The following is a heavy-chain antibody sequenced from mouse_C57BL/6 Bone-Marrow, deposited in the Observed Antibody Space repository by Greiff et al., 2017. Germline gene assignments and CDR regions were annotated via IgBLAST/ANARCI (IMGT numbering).Heavy chain of an antibody. CDR1: GYTFTSYW. CDR3: AVIATVDFAY. CDR2: IRPNSGST. J-gene: IGHJ3*01. Sequence: QVQLQQPGAELVQPGASVKLSCKASGYTFTSYWMHWVQQSPGQGLEWIGMIRPNSGSTNYNEKFTSKATLTVAKSSSTAYMQLSSLTSKDSAVYYCAVIATVDFAYWGQGTLVTVSA. D-gene: IGHD1-1*01. V-gene: IGHV1-64*01.